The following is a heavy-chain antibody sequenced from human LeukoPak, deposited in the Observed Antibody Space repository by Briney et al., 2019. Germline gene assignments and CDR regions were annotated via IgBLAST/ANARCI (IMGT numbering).Heavy chain of an antibody. J-gene: IGHJ3*02. Sequence: GGSLRLSCAASGFTFSSYAMSWVRQAPGKGLEWVSAISGSGGSTYYADSVKGRFTISGDNSKNTLYLQMNSLRAEDTAVYYCAKDFSGYSAFDIWGQGTMVTVSS. CDR3: AKDFSGYSAFDI. D-gene: IGHD3-22*01. V-gene: IGHV3-23*01. CDR1: GFTFSSYA. CDR2: ISGSGGST.